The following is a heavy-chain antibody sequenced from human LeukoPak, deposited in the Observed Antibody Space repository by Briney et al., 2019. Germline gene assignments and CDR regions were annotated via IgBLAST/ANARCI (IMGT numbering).Heavy chain of an antibody. CDR1: GFTVSSKY. CDR3: AAGQLLWNYFDY. V-gene: IGHV3-66*02. Sequence: GGSLRLSCAASGFTVSSKYMIWVRRAPGKGLEWVSVLYSGGSTYYADSVEGRFTISRDNSKNTLYLQMNSLRPEDTAVYYCAAGQLLWNYFDYWGQGTLVTVSS. CDR2: LYSGGST. J-gene: IGHJ4*02. D-gene: IGHD2-2*01.